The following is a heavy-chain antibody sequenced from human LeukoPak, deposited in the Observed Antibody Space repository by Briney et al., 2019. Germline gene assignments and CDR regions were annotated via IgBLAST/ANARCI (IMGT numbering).Heavy chain of an antibody. J-gene: IGHJ4*02. CDR3: ARGRLQYFPRVDYFDY. CDR2: MNPNSGNA. D-gene: IGHD4-11*01. V-gene: IGHV1-8*01. Sequence: ASVKVSCKASGYTFTSYDINWVRQATGQGLEWMGWMNPNSGNAGYAQKFQGRVTMTRNTSINTAYMELSSLRSEDTAVYYCARGRLQYFPRVDYFDYWGQGTLVTVSS. CDR1: GYTFTSYD.